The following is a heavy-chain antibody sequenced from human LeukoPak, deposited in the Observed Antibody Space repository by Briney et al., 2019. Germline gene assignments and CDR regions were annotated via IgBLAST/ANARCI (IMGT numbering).Heavy chain of an antibody. CDR1: GFTFSSYW. D-gene: IGHD6-19*01. J-gene: IGHJ4*02. Sequence: PGGSLRLSCAASGFTFSSYWMSWVRQAPGKGLEWVANIKQDGSEKYYVDSVKGRFTISRDNAKNSLYLQMNSLRAEDTAVYYCARVPGIAVAGSFDYWGQGTLVTVSS. V-gene: IGHV3-7*01. CDR3: ARVPGIAVAGSFDY. CDR2: IKQDGSEK.